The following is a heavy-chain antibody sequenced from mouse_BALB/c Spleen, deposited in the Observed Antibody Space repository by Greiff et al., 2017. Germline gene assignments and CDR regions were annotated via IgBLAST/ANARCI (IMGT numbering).Heavy chain of an antibody. V-gene: IGHV1-7*01. CDR3: ARSGYYGSSYGAMDY. CDR2: INPSTGYT. Sequence: QVQLQQSGAELAKPGASVKMSCKASGYTFTSYWMHWVKQRPGQGLEWIGYINPSTGYTEYNQKFKDKATLTADKSSSTAYMQLSSLTSEDSAVYYCARSGYYGSSYGAMDYWGQGTSVTVSS. D-gene: IGHD1-1*01. J-gene: IGHJ4*01. CDR1: GYTFTSYW.